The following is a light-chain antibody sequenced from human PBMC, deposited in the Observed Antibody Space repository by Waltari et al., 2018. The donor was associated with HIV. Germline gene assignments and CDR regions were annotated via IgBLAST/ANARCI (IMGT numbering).Light chain of an antibody. CDR2: YED. Sequence: QSVLTQPPSVSEAPRQRVTISCSGSSSTIGNNAVTCYQQVPGKPPKLLSYYEDLLSSRVSDRVSAATSGTSAALAMRGLQSEDESDYYCAAWDDSLNGYVCGSGTKVTV. J-gene: IGLJ1*01. CDR3: AAWDDSLNGYV. CDR1: SSTIGNNA. V-gene: IGLV1-36*01.